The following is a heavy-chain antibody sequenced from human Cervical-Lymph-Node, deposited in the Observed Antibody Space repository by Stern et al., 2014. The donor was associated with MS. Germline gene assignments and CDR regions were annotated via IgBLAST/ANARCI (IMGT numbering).Heavy chain of an antibody. V-gene: IGHV3-23*04. CDR3: ASLYCSGDSCSQDGMDV. D-gene: IGHD2-15*01. CDR1: GLTFSSNA. J-gene: IGHJ6*02. CDR2: RSGGGSGT. Sequence: VQLGQSGGGMVKPGGSLRLSCAASGLTFSSNAMNWVRQAPGKGLELVSGRSGGGSGTNYADSVKGRFPISRANSKNTLYLQMNSLRAEDTAVYYCASLYCSGDSCSQDGMDVWGQGTTVTVSS.